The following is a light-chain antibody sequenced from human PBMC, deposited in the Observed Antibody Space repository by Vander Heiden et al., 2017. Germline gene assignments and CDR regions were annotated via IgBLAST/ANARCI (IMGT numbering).Light chain of an antibody. CDR2: DAS. CDR1: QSVSSY. Sequence: DIVLTQSPATLSLSPGERATLSCRASQSVSSYLAWYQQKPGQAPRLLIYDASNRATGIPARFSGSGSGTDFTLTISSIETEDFAVYYCQQRSNWPSLTFGGGTKVEIK. V-gene: IGKV3-11*01. CDR3: QQRSNWPSLT. J-gene: IGKJ4*01.